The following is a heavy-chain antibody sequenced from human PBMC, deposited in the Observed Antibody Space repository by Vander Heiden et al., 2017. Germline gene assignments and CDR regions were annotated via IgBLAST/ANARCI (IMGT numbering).Heavy chain of an antibody. CDR1: AFTFSTYS. V-gene: IGHV3-48*02. J-gene: IGHJ3*02. CDR2: ISSSSSTI. D-gene: IGHD4-4*01. CDR3: ARNNYAEDAFDI. Sequence: EVQLVESGGGLVQPGGSLRLSCAASAFTFSTYSMNWVRQAPGKGLEWVSYISSSSSTIYYADAVKGRFTISRDNAKNSLYLQMNSLRDEDTAVYYCARNNYAEDAFDIWGQGTMVTVSS.